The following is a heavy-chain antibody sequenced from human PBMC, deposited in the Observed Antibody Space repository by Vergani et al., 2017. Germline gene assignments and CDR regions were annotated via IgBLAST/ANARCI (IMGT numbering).Heavy chain of an antibody. CDR3: AKRGRRGGGHYYYYMDV. D-gene: IGHD3-16*01. V-gene: IGHV3-23*01. Sequence: EVQLLESGGGLVQPGGSLRLSCAASGFTFSSYAMSWVRQAPGKGLECVSAISGSGGSTYYADSVKGRFTISRDNSKNTLFLQMNSLRAEDTAVYYGAKRGRRGGGHYYYYMDVWGKGTTVTVSS. CDR2: ISGSGGST. J-gene: IGHJ6*03. CDR1: GFTFSSYA.